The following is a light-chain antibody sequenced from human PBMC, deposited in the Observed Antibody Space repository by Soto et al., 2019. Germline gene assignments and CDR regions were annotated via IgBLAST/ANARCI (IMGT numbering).Light chain of an antibody. J-gene: IGKJ5*01. Sequence: GLTPSPGTLSLSPGESATLSWRASQSVSSSHLAWYQHKPGQAPRLLIYAASSRATGSPDRFSGGGSGTDFTLTISRLEPEDFAVYYCQQYGYSPITFGQGTRLEIK. V-gene: IGKV3-20*01. CDR3: QQYGYSPIT. CDR1: QSVSSSH. CDR2: AAS.